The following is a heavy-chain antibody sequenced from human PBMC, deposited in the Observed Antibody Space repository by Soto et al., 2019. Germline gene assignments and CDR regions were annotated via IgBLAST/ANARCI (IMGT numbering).Heavy chain of an antibody. CDR3: VRTLTGFYPFDY. D-gene: IGHD3-9*01. V-gene: IGHV1-3*01. CDR2: INAGDGNK. J-gene: IGHJ4*02. Sequence: ASVKVSCKASGYTFTNYVMHWVRQAPGQRLEWMGWINAGDGNKKTSQKFQGRVTIARDTSTTTAYMELSSLRSEDTAVYYCVRTLTGFYPFDYWGQGTLVTVSS. CDR1: GYTFTNYV.